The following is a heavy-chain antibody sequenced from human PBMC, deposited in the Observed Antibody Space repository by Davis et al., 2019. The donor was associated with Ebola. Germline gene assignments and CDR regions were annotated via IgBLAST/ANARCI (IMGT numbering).Heavy chain of an antibody. CDR3: ARGWLRTGLDI. V-gene: IGHV6-1*01. Sequence: HPQTLSLTCAISGDSVSSGGWNWIRQSPSRGLEWLGRTYYTSKWYNHYAASVKSRTTINADTSKNEFSLQLNSVTPEDTAVYYCARGWLRTGLDIWGQGTTVTVSS. CDR1: GDSVSSGG. CDR2: TYYTSKWYN. D-gene: IGHD5-24*01. J-gene: IGHJ3*02.